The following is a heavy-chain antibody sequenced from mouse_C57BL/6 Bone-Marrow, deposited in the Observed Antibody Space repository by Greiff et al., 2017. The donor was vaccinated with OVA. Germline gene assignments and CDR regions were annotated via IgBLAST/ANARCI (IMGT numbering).Heavy chain of an antibody. Sequence: QVQLQQSGAELVRPGASVTLSCKASGYTFTDYEMHWVKQTPVHGLEWIGAIDPETGGTAYNQKFKGKAILTADKSSSTAYMELRSLTSEDSAVYYCTRGPNHRAWFACWGQGTLVTVSA. CDR1: GYTFTDYE. V-gene: IGHV1-15*01. CDR2: IDPETGGT. D-gene: IGHD2-14*01. J-gene: IGHJ3*01. CDR3: TRGPNHRAWFAC.